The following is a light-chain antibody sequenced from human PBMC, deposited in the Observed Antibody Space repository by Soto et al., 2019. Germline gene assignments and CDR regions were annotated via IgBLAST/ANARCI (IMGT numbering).Light chain of an antibody. J-gene: IGLJ3*02. CDR2: EVS. CDR3: SSYAGSNNLGV. V-gene: IGLV2-8*01. Sequence: QSVLTQPPSASGSPGQSVTISCTGTSSDVGGYNYVSWYQQHPGKAPKLMIYEVSKRPSGVPDRFSGSKSGHTASLTVSGLQPEDEAEYYCSSYAGSNNLGVFGGGTKLTVL. CDR1: SSDVGGYNY.